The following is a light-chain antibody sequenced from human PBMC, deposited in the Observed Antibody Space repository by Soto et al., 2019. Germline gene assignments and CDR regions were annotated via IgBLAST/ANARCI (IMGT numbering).Light chain of an antibody. J-gene: IGLJ1*01. CDR3: CSYGGINSFYV. Sequence: QSALTQPASVSGSPGQSITVSCTGTSSDVGNYNLVSWYQQYPGKAPKVIIYEATKRPSGVSNRFSASQSGNTSSLTISCLQADDEADYYCCSYGGINSFYVVGTGTKLAVL. CDR1: SSDVGNYNL. V-gene: IGLV2-23*01. CDR2: EAT.